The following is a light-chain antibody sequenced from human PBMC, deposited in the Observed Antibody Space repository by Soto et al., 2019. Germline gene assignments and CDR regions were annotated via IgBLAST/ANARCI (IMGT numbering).Light chain of an antibody. CDR2: NTS. J-gene: IGKJ1*01. CDR3: QQYGSSPGT. V-gene: IGKV3-20*01. CDR1: QSINSKS. Sequence: EIVLTQAPGVLAVSPGEGASVSWGVSQSINSKSLVWYQRKFGQAPRLLIYNTSSRATGIPDRFSGSGSGTGFTLTISRLEPEDFAVYYCQQYGSSPGTFGQGTKVDIK.